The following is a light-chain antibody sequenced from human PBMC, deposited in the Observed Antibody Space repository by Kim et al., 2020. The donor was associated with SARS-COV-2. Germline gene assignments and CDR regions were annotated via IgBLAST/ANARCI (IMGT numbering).Light chain of an antibody. J-gene: IGLJ2*01. CDR3: QAWDSDTAI. CDR2: EDS. Sequence: SYELTQQPSVSVSPGQTASITCSGDKLGNKYASWYQQKPGQSPVLVISEDSRRPSGIPERFFGSNSGNTATLIISGTQAMDEADYFCQAWDSDTAIFGGGTQLTVL. V-gene: IGLV3-1*01. CDR1: KLGNKY.